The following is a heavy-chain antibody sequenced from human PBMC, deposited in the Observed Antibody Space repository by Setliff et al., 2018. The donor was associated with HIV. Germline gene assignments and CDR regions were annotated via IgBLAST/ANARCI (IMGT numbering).Heavy chain of an antibody. V-gene: IGHV4-39*01. D-gene: IGHD6-19*01. Sequence: SETLSLTCTVSGGSINRISYYWGWIRRAPGRGLEWIGSIYNSGSTYYNPSLKSRIIISSDTSKNQISLRLTSVTAADTAVYFCARSLAGLMNYFDYWGQGMLVTVSS. CDR3: ARSLAGLMNYFDY. CDR1: GGSINRISYY. CDR2: IYNSGST. J-gene: IGHJ4*02.